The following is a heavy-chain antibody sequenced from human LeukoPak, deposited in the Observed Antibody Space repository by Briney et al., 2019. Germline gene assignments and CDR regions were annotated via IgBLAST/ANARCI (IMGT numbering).Heavy chain of an antibody. J-gene: IGHJ4*02. D-gene: IGHD1-7*01. CDR3: ARDVPYNPDNWNYAPPPNDY. Sequence: ASVKVSCKASGYTFTSYGISWVRQAPGQGLEWMGWISAYNGNTNYAQKLQGRVTMTTDTSTSTAYMELRSLRSDDTAVYYCARDVPYNPDNWNYAPPPNDYWGQGTLVTVSS. V-gene: IGHV1-18*01. CDR1: GYTFTSYG. CDR2: ISAYNGNT.